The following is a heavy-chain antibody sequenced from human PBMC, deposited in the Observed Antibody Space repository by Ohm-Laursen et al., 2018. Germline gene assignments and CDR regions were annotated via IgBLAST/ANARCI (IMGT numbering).Heavy chain of an antibody. CDR3: AKDFTMVRDYYFDY. J-gene: IGHJ4*02. V-gene: IGHV3-23*01. CDR1: GFTFSSYA. CDR2: ISGSGADT. Sequence: GSLRLSCAAPGFTFSSYAMSWVRQAPGKGLEWVSAISGSGADTYYADSVKGRFTISRDNSKNTLYLQMNSLRAEDTAVYYCAKDFTMVRDYYFDYWGQGTLVTVSS. D-gene: IGHD3-10*01.